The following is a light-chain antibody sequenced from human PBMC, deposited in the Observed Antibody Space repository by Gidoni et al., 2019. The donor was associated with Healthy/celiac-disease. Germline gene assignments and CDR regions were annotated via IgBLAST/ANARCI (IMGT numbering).Light chain of an antibody. Sequence: DIQMTQSPCSLSASVGDRVTITCQASQDISNYLNWYQQKPGKAPKLLIYDASNLETGVPSRFSGSGSGTDFTFTISSLQPEDIATYYCQHYDNLPPRVTFGPGTQVDIK. J-gene: IGKJ3*01. V-gene: IGKV1-33*01. CDR3: QHYDNLPPRVT. CDR2: DAS. CDR1: QDISNY.